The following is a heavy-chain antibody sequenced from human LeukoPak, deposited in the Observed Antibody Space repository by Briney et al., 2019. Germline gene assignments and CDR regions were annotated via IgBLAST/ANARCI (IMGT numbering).Heavy chain of an antibody. V-gene: IGHV3-73*01. J-gene: IGHJ4*02. CDR1: GFTFSGSA. D-gene: IGHD3-22*01. Sequence: GGSLRLSCAASGFTFSGSAMHWVRQASGKGLEWVGRIRSKANSYATAYAASVKGRFTISRDDSKNTAYLQMNSLKTEDTAVYYCTCPQPGYYDSSGYTDYWGQGTLVTVSS. CDR3: TCPQPGYYDSSGYTDY. CDR2: IRSKANSYAT.